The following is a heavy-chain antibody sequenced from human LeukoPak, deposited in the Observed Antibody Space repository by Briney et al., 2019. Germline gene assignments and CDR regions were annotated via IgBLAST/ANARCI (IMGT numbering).Heavy chain of an antibody. CDR2: IYYSGST. Sequence: SETLSLTCTVSGGSISSSSYYWGWIRQPPGKGLEWIGSIYYSGSTYYNPSLKSRVTISVDTSKNQFSLKLSSVTAADTAVYYCARVSGVRTVVTDYYYYGMDVWGQGTTVAVSS. J-gene: IGHJ6*02. CDR3: ARVSGVRTVVTDYYYYGMDV. CDR1: GGSISSSSYY. V-gene: IGHV4-39*07. D-gene: IGHD4-23*01.